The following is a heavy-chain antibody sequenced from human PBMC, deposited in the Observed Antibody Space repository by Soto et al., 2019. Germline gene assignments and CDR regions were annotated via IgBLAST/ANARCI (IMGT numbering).Heavy chain of an antibody. CDR1: GGTFSSYA. D-gene: IGHD3-22*01. V-gene: IGHV1-69*13. J-gene: IGHJ3*02. CDR2: IIPIFGTA. Sequence: SVKVSCKASGGTFSSYAISWVRQAPGQGLEGMGGIIPIFGTANYAQKFQGRVTITADESTSTAYMELSSLRSEDTAVYYCARVPGEWYSDYYDAFDIWGQGTMDIGSS. CDR3: ARVPGEWYSDYYDAFDI.